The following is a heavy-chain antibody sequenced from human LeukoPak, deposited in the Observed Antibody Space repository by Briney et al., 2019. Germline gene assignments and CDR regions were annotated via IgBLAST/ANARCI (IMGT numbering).Heavy chain of an antibody. J-gene: IGHJ4*02. D-gene: IGHD1-26*01. CDR1: GYTFTSYV. CDR2: MNPNSGNT. CDR3: ARGLPWELYTVDY. V-gene: IGHV1-8*01. Sequence: GASVKVSCKASGYTFTSYVINWVRQATGQGLEWMGWMNPNSGNTGYAQKFQGRVTMTRNTSISTAYMELSSLRSEDTAVYYCARGLPWELYTVDYWGQGTLVTVSS.